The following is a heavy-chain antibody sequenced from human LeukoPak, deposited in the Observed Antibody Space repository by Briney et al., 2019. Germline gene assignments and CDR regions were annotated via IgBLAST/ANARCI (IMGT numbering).Heavy chain of an antibody. CDR1: DYSISSGYY. CDR3: AKTVTVTTSAFDI. Sequence: SETLSLTCTVSDYSISSGYYWGWIRQPPGKGLEWIGNIYHSGSTNYNPSLKSRVTISVDTSKNQFSLKLSSVTAADTAVYYCAKTVTVTTSAFDIWGQGTMVTVSS. D-gene: IGHD4-17*01. V-gene: IGHV4-38-2*02. CDR2: IYHSGST. J-gene: IGHJ3*02.